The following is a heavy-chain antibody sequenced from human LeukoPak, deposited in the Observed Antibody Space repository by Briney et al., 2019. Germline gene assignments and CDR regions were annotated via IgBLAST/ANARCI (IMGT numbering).Heavy chain of an antibody. CDR2: INHSGST. J-gene: IGHJ5*02. Sequence: PSETLSLTCAVYGGSFSGYYWSWIRQPPGKGLEWIGDINHSGSTNYNPSLKSRVTISVDTSKNQFSLKLSSVTAADTAVYYCARGRSLRPVPAAYFLWFDPWGQGTLVTVSS. CDR1: GGSFSGYY. CDR3: ARGRSLRPVPAAYFLWFDP. D-gene: IGHD2-2*01. V-gene: IGHV4-34*01.